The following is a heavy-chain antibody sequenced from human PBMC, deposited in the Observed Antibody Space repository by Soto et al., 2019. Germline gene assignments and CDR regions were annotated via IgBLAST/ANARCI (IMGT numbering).Heavy chain of an antibody. CDR2: ISYDGSNK. CDR1: GFTFSSYG. J-gene: IGHJ4*02. D-gene: IGHD3-22*01. CDR3: AKDSYYYDSSGYYPGSY. Sequence: VGSLRLSGAASGFTFSSYGMHWVRQAPGKGLEWVAVISYDGSNKYYADSVKGRFTISRDNSKNTLYLQMNSLRAEDTAVYYCAKDSYYYDSSGYYPGSYWGQGTLVTVSS. V-gene: IGHV3-30*18.